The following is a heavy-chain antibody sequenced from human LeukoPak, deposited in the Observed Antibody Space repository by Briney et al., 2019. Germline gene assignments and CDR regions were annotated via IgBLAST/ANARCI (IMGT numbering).Heavy chain of an antibody. CDR3: ARGGGAYRYTDY. J-gene: IGHJ4*02. V-gene: IGHV1-2*02. CDR2: INPDSGDT. CDR1: GYTLTAYF. D-gene: IGHD3-16*02. Sequence: ASVTVSCKASGYTLTAYFVHWVRQAPGQGPEWMGWINPDSGDTDYAQSFQDRVTMRRDTSLSTAYMELSSPTSDHRAVYYCARGGGAYRYTDYWGQRTLVTVSS.